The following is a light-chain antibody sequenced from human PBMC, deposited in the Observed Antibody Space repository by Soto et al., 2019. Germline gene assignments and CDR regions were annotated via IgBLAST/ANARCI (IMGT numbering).Light chain of an antibody. CDR2: GAS. V-gene: IGKV3-20*01. J-gene: IGKJ5*01. Sequence: EFVLKQSAGTLSLSPGERATLSCRASQRVGSNYLAWYQQKPGQAPRLLIYGASSRATGIADRFSGSGSGTDFTLTISRLEPEDFALYYCQQYGYSPITFGQGTRLEIK. CDR1: QRVGSNY. CDR3: QQYGYSPIT.